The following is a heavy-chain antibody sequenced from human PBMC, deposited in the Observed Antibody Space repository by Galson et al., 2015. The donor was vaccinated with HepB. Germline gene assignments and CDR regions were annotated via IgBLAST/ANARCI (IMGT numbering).Heavy chain of an antibody. V-gene: IGHV3-30-3*01. CDR2: ISYDGSNK. CDR1: GFTFSSYA. Sequence: LRLSCAASGFTFSSYAMHWVRQAPGKGLEWVAVISYDGSNKYYADSVKGRFTISRDNSKNTLYLQMNSLRAEDTAVYYCARGLTGYHGVGLGYWGQGTLVTVSS. J-gene: IGHJ4*02. D-gene: IGHD3-9*01. CDR3: ARGLTGYHGVGLGY.